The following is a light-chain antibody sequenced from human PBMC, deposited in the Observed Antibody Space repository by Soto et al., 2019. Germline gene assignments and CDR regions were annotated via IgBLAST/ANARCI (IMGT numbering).Light chain of an antibody. Sequence: DMVLTQSPGTLSLSPGERATLSCRASRGLASSYLGWYQQKPGQPPRLLLYAASKRATGIPDRFSGSGSGTDFTLTINRLEPEDSAVYYCQHYGSSPPYTFGQGTKVEI. V-gene: IGKV3-20*01. CDR3: QHYGSSPPYT. CDR1: RGLASSY. CDR2: AAS. J-gene: IGKJ2*01.